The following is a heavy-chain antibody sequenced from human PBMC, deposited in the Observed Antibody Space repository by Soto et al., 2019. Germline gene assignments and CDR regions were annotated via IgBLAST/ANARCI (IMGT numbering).Heavy chain of an antibody. V-gene: IGHV4-59*01. CDR2: IYDAGISGYTPST. CDR1: GGSITSSY. Sequence: SETLSLTCTVSGGSITSSYWSWIRRPPGKGLEWIAYIYDAGISGYTPSTSYNPSLKSRVTMSVDTSKNQSSLKLTSVTAADTAVYYCARGEDAFFYYGLDVWGQGITVTVSS. CDR3: ARGEDAFFYYGLDV. J-gene: IGHJ6*02.